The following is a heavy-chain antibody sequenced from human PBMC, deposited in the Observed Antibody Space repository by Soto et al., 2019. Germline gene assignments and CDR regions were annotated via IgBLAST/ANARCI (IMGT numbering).Heavy chain of an antibody. V-gene: IGHV3-23*01. CDR2: ISGTGGGT. CDR1: GFTFWTYA. CDR3: ARHPPPGYYYDSNGYYGYFQH. J-gene: IGHJ1*01. Sequence: GGSLRLSCAASGFTFWTYAMSWVRQAPGKGLEWVSVISGTGGGTSYADSVKGRFTISRDNSKNTLYLQMNSLGVEDTAVYYCARHPPPGYYYDSNGYYGYFQHWGQGTPVTVSS. D-gene: IGHD3-22*01.